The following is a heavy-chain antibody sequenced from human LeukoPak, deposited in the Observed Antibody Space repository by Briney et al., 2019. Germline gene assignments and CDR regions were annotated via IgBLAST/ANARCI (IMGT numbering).Heavy chain of an antibody. CDR2: IKQDGSLE. V-gene: IGHV3-7*01. Sequence: GGSLRLSCAASGFTFSSCWMTWFRQAPGKGLEWVADIKQDGSLEYYVDSVKGRFTISRDNAKKSQYLQMNSLRAEYTAVYYGAASGGSSYWGQGTLVTVSS. D-gene: IGHD6-25*01. CDR1: GFTFSSCW. J-gene: IGHJ4*02. CDR3: AASGGSSY.